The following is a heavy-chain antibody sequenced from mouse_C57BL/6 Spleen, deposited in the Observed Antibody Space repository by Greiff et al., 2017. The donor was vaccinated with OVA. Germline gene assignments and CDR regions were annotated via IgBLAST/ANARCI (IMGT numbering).Heavy chain of an antibody. J-gene: IGHJ4*01. Sequence: VQLQQSGPELVKPGASVKISCKASGYAFSSSWMNWVKQRPGKGLEWIGRIYPGDGDTNYNGKFKGKATLTADKSSSTAYMQLSSLTSEDSAVYFCARVSNHAMDYWGQGTSVTVSS. CDR2: IYPGDGDT. CDR3: ARVSNHAMDY. D-gene: IGHD2-5*01. V-gene: IGHV1-82*01. CDR1: GYAFSSSW.